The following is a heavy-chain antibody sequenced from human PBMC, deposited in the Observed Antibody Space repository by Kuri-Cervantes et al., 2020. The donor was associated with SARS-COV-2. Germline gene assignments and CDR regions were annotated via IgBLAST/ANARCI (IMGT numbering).Heavy chain of an antibody. CDR1: GFIFSSYS. Sequence: GGSLRLSCAASGFIFSSYSMNWVRQAPGKGLEWVSAISGSGGSTYYADSVKGRFTISRDNSKNTLYLQMNSLRAEDTAVYYCAKCSGPTMIVVVMSAFDIWGQGTMVTVSS. D-gene: IGHD3-22*01. CDR3: AKCSGPTMIVVVMSAFDI. CDR2: ISGSGGST. V-gene: IGHV3-23*01. J-gene: IGHJ3*02.